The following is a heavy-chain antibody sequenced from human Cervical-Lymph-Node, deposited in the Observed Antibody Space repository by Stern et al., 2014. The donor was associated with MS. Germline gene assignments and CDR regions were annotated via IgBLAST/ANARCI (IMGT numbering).Heavy chain of an antibody. J-gene: IGHJ5*02. Sequence: QVQLVESGPGLVKPSQTLSLTCTVSGGSISSSGYYWSWIRQPAAKGLEWIGRIHDSGGTYYNPSLKSRVTISMDTAKQQFSLKLPSVTAADTAVYYCATTRWDLFTWNWFDPWGQGTLVTVSS. CDR2: IHDSGGT. D-gene: IGHD1-26*01. CDR3: ATTRWDLFTWNWFDP. V-gene: IGHV4-61*02. CDR1: GGSISSSGYY.